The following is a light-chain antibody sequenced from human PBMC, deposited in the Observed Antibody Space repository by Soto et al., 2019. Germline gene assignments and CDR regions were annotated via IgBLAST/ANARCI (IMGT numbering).Light chain of an antibody. CDR1: SSDVGAYNY. CDR2: EVS. J-gene: IGLJ2*01. Sequence: QSALTQPASVSGSPGQSITISCTGTSSDVGAYNYVSWYQQHPGKAPKLMIFEVSDRPSGVSNRFSGSKSGNTASLTISGLQDEDEADYYCCSYTSSNTLVFGGGTKLTVL. CDR3: CSYTSSNTLV. V-gene: IGLV2-14*01.